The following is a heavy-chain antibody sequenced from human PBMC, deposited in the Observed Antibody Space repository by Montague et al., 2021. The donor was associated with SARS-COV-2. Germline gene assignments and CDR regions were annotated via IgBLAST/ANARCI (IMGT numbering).Heavy chain of an antibody. CDR2: IYYSGST. CDR1: SGSISSGGSISSGGYY. CDR3: ARDLGHRYVAGWFDP. J-gene: IGHJ5*02. V-gene: IGHV4-31*03. D-gene: IGHD5-18*01. Sequence: TLSLTCTVSSGSISSGGSISSGGYYWSWIRQHPGKGLEWIGYIYYSGSTSYNPSLKRRVTISVDTSKNQFSLKLSSVTAADTAVYYCARDLGHRYVAGWFDPWGQGTLVTVSS.